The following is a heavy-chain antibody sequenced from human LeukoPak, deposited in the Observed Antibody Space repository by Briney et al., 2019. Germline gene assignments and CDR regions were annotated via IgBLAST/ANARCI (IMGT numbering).Heavy chain of an antibody. CDR2: MNPNSGNT. Sequence: ASVKVSCKASGYTFTSYDIDWVRQAPGQGLEWMGWMNPNSGNTAYAQKFQGRVTMTRNTSISTAYMELSSLRSEDTAVYYCARALMIGNWFDPWGQGTLVTVSS. V-gene: IGHV1-8*01. D-gene: IGHD3-22*01. CDR3: ARALMIGNWFDP. CDR1: GYTFTSYD. J-gene: IGHJ5*02.